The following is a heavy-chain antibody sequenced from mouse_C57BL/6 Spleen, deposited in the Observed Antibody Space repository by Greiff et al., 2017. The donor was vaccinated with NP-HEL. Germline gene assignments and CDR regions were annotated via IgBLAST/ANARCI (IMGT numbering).Heavy chain of an antibody. D-gene: IGHD2-4*01. J-gene: IGHJ3*01. CDR1: GYTFTDYY. CDR3: AREGIYYDSFAY. Sequence: VQLQQSGPELVKPGASVKISCKASGYTFTDYYMNWVKQSHGKSLEWIGDINPNNGGTSYNQKFKGKATLTVDKSSSTAYMELRSLTSEDSAVYYCAREGIYYDSFAYWGQGTLVTVSA. CDR2: INPNNGGT. V-gene: IGHV1-26*01.